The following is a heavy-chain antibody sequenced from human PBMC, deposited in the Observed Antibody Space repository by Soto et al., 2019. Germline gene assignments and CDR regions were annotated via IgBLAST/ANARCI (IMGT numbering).Heavy chain of an antibody. CDR2: IDPSDSYT. CDR1: GYSFTSYW. V-gene: IGHV5-10-1*01. J-gene: IGHJ6*02. D-gene: IGHD6-6*01. Sequence: GESLKISCKGSGYSFTSYWISWVRQMPGKGLEWMGRIDPSDSYTNYSPSFQGHVTISADKSISTAYLQWSSLKASDTAMYYCASTSSSHRYYYYGMDVWGQGTTVTVSS. CDR3: ASTSSSHRYYYYGMDV.